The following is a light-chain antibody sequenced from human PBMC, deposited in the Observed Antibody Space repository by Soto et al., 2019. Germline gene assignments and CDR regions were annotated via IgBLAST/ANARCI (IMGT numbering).Light chain of an antibody. CDR2: GAS. V-gene: IGKV3-15*01. CDR1: QSVSSN. CDR3: QQYNNWPIT. J-gene: IGKJ5*01. Sequence: IVLTQSPGTLSVSPGETTRLSCRASQSVSSNLAWYQQKPGQAPRLLIYGASTRATSIPARFSGSGSGTEFTLTINSLQSEDFAVYYCQQYNNWPITFGQGTRLEIK.